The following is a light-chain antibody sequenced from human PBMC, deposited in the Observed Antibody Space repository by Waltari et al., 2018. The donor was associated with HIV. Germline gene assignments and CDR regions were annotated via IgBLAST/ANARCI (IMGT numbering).Light chain of an antibody. J-gene: IGLJ3*02. CDR2: SNN. CDR3: AAWDDSLNGPM. V-gene: IGLV1-44*01. Sequence: QSVLTQPPSASGTPGQRVPISCSGSGSNNGSNDVNWYQQLPGTAPKLLIYSNNQRPSGFPDRFSGSKSGTSASLAISGLQSEDDADYYCAAWDDSLNGPMFGGGTKLTVL. CDR1: GSNNGSND.